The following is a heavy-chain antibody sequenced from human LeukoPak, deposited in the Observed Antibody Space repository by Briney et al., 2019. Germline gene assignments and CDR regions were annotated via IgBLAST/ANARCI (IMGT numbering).Heavy chain of an antibody. CDR3: AKSTQRGLWELPY. CDR1: GFTFSSYG. V-gene: IGHV3-30*18. Sequence: PGGSLRLSCAASGFTFSSYGMHWVRQAPGKGLEWVAVISYDGSNKYYADSVKGRFTISRDNSKNTLYLQMNSLRAEDTAVYYCAKSTQRGLWELPYWGQGTLVTVSS. D-gene: IGHD1-26*01. CDR2: ISYDGSNK. J-gene: IGHJ4*02.